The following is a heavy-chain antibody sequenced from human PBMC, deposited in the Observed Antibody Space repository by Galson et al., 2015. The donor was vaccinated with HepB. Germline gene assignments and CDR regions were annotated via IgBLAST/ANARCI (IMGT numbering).Heavy chain of an antibody. CDR2: IWYDGSNK. J-gene: IGHJ6*03. D-gene: IGHD3-16*01. CDR3: ARVGGTYYYYMDV. V-gene: IGHV3-33*01. Sequence: SLRLSCAASGFTFSSYGMHWVRQAPGKGLEWVAVIWYDGSNKYYADSVKGRFTISRDNSKNTLYLQMNSLRAEDTAVYYCARVGGTYYYYMDVWGKGTTVTVSS. CDR1: GFTFSSYG.